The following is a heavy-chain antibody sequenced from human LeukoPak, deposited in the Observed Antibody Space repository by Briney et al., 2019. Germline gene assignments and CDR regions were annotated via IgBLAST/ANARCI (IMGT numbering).Heavy chain of an antibody. CDR2: IYTSGST. Sequence: TLSLTCTVSGGSISSGSYYWSWIRQPAGKGLEWIGRIYTSGSTNYNPSLKSRVTISVDTSKNQFSLKLSSVTAADTAVYYCARVRSFITIFGVVISRTDAFDIWGQGTMVTVSS. J-gene: IGHJ3*02. CDR1: GGSISSGSYY. D-gene: IGHD3-3*01. V-gene: IGHV4-61*02. CDR3: ARVRSFITIFGVVISRTDAFDI.